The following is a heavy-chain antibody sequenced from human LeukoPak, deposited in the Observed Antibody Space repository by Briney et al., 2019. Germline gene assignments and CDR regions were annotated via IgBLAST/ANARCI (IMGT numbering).Heavy chain of an antibody. CDR3: ARVFRGAVTSNWFDP. V-gene: IGHV4-59*11. D-gene: IGHD3-3*01. J-gene: IGHJ5*02. Sequence: SETLSLTCSVSGASMNGHYWTWIRLSPGKGLEWIGYISDSGSTCYNPSLRSRVIMALEASKTEFSLRLNSVTVADTAVYYCARVFRGAVTSNWFDPWGQGTLVTVSS. CDR2: ISDSGST. CDR1: GASMNGHY.